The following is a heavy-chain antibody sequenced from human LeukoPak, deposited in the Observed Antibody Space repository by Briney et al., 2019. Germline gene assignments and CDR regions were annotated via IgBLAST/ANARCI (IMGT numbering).Heavy chain of an antibody. J-gene: IGHJ4*02. CDR1: GFTFSSYS. CDR3: ARDPRLKYSSGWYGDY. CDR2: ISSSSSYI. V-gene: IGHV3-21*01. D-gene: IGHD6-19*01. Sequence: GGSLRLSCAASGFTFSSYSMNWVRQAPGKGLEWVSSISSSSSYIYYADSVKGRFTISRDNAKNSLYLQMDSLRAEDTAVYYCARDPRLKYSSGWYGDYWGQGTLVTVSS.